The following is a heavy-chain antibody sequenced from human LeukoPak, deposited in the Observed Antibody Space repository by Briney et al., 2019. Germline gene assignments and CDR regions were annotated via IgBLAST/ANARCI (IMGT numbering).Heavy chain of an antibody. D-gene: IGHD6-13*01. Sequence: ESGPTLVKPTQTLTLTCTFSGFSLSTSGVGVGWIRQPPGKALEWLVIIYWDDDRRYSPSLKSRLTITKDTSENQVVLTMTNMDPVDTATYYCARSLAASDDFDFWGQGTLVTVSS. CDR1: GFSLSTSGVG. CDR3: ARSLAASDDFDF. V-gene: IGHV2-5*02. CDR2: IYWDDDR. J-gene: IGHJ4*02.